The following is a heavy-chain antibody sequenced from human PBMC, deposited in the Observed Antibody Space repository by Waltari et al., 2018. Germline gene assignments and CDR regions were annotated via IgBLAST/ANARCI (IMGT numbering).Heavy chain of an antibody. Sequence: EVQLVESGGTLVQPGGSLRLSCVASRFTFSSCWMTWVRQASGKGLEWLANINEDGSEKFYVDSVTGRFSISRDNAKNSLYLQMNTLTVEDTAVYYCARADYGGSADYDYWGQGTLVTVSS. D-gene: IGHD4-17*01. CDR1: RFTFSSCW. CDR2: INEDGSEK. J-gene: IGHJ4*02. V-gene: IGHV3-7*04. CDR3: ARADYGGSADYDY.